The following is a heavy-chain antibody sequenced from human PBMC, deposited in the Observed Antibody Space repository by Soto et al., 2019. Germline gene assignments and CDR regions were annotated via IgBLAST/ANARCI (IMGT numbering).Heavy chain of an antibody. D-gene: IGHD6-19*01. CDR2: FYYSGHT. CDR3: ARQVVDGAVAGSGSFDF. CDR1: GGSISDSSYY. Sequence: QLQLQESGPGLVKPSETLSLTCTVSGGSISDSSYYWVWIRQPPGKGLEWIGSFYYSGHTYYNSSLKSRVTIPGDTAENQFSLKLSSVTAADTAVYYCARQVVDGAVAGSGSFDFWGQGTLVTVSS. J-gene: IGHJ4*02. V-gene: IGHV4-39*01.